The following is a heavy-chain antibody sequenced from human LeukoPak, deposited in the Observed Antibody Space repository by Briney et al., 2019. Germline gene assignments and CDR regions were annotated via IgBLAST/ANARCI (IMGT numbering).Heavy chain of an antibody. CDR1: GFTFSSYS. J-gene: IGHJ4*02. V-gene: IGHV3-21*01. Sequence: GGSLRLSCAASGFTFSSYSMTWVRQAPGKGLEWVSFINTSSSYIYYADSVKGRFIISRDNAKTSLSLQMNSLRAEDTAVYYCARGTMFPYYFDYWGQGTLVTVSS. D-gene: IGHD3-10*02. CDR3: ARGTMFPYYFDY. CDR2: INTSSSYI.